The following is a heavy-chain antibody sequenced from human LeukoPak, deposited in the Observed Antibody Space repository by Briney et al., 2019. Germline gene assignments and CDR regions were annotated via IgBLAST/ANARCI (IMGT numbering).Heavy chain of an antibody. V-gene: IGHV3-21*04. Sequence: NPGGSLRLSCAASGFTFSIYGMTWVRQAPAKGLEWVSGISGSGGHTYYAVSVQGRFTISRDNAKNSLYLQMNSLRAEDTALYYCARDRRSMVRGVHGYYYYYMDVWGKGTTVTVS. D-gene: IGHD3-10*01. J-gene: IGHJ6*03. CDR2: ISGSGGHT. CDR1: GFTFSIYG. CDR3: ARDRRSMVRGVHGYYYYYMDV.